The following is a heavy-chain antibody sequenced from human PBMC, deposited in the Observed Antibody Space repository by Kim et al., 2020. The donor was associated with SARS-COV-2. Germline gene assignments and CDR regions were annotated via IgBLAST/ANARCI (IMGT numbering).Heavy chain of an antibody. CDR2: ISGSGGRI. D-gene: IGHD5-12*01. J-gene: IGHJ6*02. Sequence: GGSLRLSCAASGFTFSSFAMSWVRQAPGKGLEWVSAISGSGGRIYYADSVKGRFTISRDNSKNTLYLQMNGLRAEDTAVYYCAKGLSAYPTGGMDVWGQGITVTVSS. CDR1: GFTFSSFA. CDR3: AKGLSAYPTGGMDV. V-gene: IGHV3-23*01.